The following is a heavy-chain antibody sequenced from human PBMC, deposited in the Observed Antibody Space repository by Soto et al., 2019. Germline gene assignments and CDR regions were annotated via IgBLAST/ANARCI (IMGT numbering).Heavy chain of an antibody. CDR3: AGGLLAPTYYDFWSGYYTSFEDY. Sequence: SETLSLTCTVSGGSISSGDYYWSWIRQPPGKGLEWIGYIYYSGSTYYNPSLKSRFTISVDTSKNQFSLKLSSVTAADTAVYYCAGGLLAPTYYDFWSGYYTSFEDYWGQGTLVTVSS. J-gene: IGHJ4*02. V-gene: IGHV4-30-4*01. D-gene: IGHD3-3*01. CDR2: IYYSGST. CDR1: GGSISSGDYY.